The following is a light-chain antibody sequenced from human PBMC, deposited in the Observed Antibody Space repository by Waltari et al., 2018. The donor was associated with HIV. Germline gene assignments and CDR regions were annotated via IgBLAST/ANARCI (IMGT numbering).Light chain of an antibody. CDR2: SSK. V-gene: IGLV8-61*01. J-gene: IGLJ3*02. CDR1: FGSVSSGNY. CDR3: SLYLDSGVSV. Sequence: QTVVTQEPSLSVSPGGPVTLTCGLTFGSVSSGNYPIWYQQTPGQPPRALIYSSKTRSSGVPDRFSGSILGDKAALTITGAQADDESDYYCSLYLDSGVSVFGGGTRLSV.